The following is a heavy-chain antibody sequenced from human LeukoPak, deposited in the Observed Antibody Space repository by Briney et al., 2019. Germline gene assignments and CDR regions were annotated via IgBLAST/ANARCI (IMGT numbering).Heavy chain of an antibody. CDR3: ARGGAYSSGPRGSHGAFDI. Sequence: GGSLRLSCAASGFTFSSYSMNWVRQAPGKGLEWVSSISSSSSYIYYADSVKGRFTISRDNAKNSLYLQMNSLRAEDTAVYYCARGGAYSSGPRGSHGAFDIWGQGTMVTVSS. V-gene: IGHV3-21*01. D-gene: IGHD6-19*01. CDR2: ISSSSSYI. CDR1: GFTFSSYS. J-gene: IGHJ3*02.